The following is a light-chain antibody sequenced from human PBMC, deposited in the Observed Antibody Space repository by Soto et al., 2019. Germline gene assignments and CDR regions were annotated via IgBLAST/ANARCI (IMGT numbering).Light chain of an antibody. Sequence: QSVLTQPPSASATPGQRVTISCAGSSSNIGGNTVNWYRQLPGTAPKLLIYTDNQRPSGVPDRFSGSKSGTSASLAISGLQSEDEADYYCATWDDSLNGWVFGGGTKLTVL. CDR3: ATWDDSLNGWV. CDR1: SSNIGGNT. J-gene: IGLJ3*02. CDR2: TDN. V-gene: IGLV1-44*01.